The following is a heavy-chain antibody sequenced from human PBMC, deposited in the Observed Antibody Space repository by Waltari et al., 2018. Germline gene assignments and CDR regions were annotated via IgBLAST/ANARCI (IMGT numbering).Heavy chain of an antibody. Sequence: QLQLQESGSGLVKPSQTLSLTCAVSGGSISSGNYSWSWIRQPPGKGLEWIGYIYHSGSTYYNPSLKSRVTISVDRSKNQFSLKLSSVTAADTAVYYCGARSTTSNWFDPWGQGTLVTVSS. D-gene: IGHD2-2*01. V-gene: IGHV4-30-2*01. CDR1: GGSISSGNYS. J-gene: IGHJ5*02. CDR3: GARSTTSNWFDP. CDR2: IYHSGST.